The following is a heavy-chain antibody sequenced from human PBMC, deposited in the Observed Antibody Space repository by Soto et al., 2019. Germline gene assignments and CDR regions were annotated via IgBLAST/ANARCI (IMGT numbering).Heavy chain of an antibody. D-gene: IGHD3-9*01. CDR2: IKSKSDGETA. CDR1: GLTFSNVL. V-gene: IGHV3-15*01. Sequence: GGSLRLSCAASGLTFSNVLMTWVRQAPGKGLERVGRIKSKSDGETADVAAPVKARFTISRDDSKNTVFLQMNSLNAGDTALYYCAKTESFNGYYNAFDSWGQGTRVTVSS. CDR3: AKTESFNGYYNAFDS. J-gene: IGHJ4*02.